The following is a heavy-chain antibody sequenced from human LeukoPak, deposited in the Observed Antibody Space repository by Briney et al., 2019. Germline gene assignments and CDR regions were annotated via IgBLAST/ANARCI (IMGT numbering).Heavy chain of an antibody. J-gene: IGHJ3*02. Sequence: GGSLRLFCAASGFTFDDYTMHWVRQAPGKGVEWVSGISWNSGNIGYADSVRGRFTISRDNAKNSLYLQMNSLRAEDMALYYCAKAEDYQLLSSAFDIWGQGTMVTVSS. CDR1: GFTFDDYT. V-gene: IGHV3-9*03. CDR2: ISWNSGNI. CDR3: AKAEDYQLLSSAFDI. D-gene: IGHD2-2*01.